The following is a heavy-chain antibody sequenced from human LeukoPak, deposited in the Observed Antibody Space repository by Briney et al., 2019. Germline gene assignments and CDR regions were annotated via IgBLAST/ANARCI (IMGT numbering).Heavy chain of an antibody. CDR2: IGSSSSSI. CDR1: GFMFSGYS. CDR3: ARDRWELRGEFVY. Sequence: GGSLRLSCAASGFMFSGYSMNWVRQAPGKGLEWVSSIGSSSSSIYYADSVKGRFTISRDNAKNSLYLQMNSLRAEDTAVYYCARDRWELRGEFVYWGQRTLVTVSS. V-gene: IGHV3-21*01. D-gene: IGHD1-26*01. J-gene: IGHJ4*02.